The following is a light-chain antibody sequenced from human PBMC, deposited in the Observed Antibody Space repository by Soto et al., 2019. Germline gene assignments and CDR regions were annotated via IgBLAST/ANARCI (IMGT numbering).Light chain of an antibody. CDR3: SSYTTSSTVV. CDR2: EVS. Sequence: QSVLTQPVSVFGSPGQSITISCTGTSSDVGGYNFVSWYQQHPGKAPKLMIYEVSNRPSGVSNRFSGSKSGNTASLTISGLQPEDEADYYCSSYTTSSTVVFGTGTKVTVL. J-gene: IGLJ1*01. CDR1: SSDVGGYNF. V-gene: IGLV2-14*03.